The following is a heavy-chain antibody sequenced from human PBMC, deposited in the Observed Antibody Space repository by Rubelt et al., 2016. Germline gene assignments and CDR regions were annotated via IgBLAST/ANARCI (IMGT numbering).Heavy chain of an antibody. CDR1: GDTFSRYW. Sequence: GSGGALVQPGGSLRLSCVASGDTFSRYWMAWVRQAPGKGPEWVANINEDGSEKYYVDSVKGRFTMSRDNAKNTLYLEMNDLRAADTALYYCARGGVINPSARYYLDSWGPGTLVSVSS. D-gene: IGHD2-21*01. V-gene: IGHV3-7*02. CDR2: INEDGSEK. J-gene: IGHJ4*02. CDR3: ARGGVINPSARYYLDS.